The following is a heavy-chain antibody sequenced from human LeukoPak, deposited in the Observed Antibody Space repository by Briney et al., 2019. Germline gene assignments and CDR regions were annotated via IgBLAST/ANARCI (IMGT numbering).Heavy chain of an antibody. CDR3: ATDGAGFDT. Sequence: GGSLRLSCAASGFTFSDYYMSWIRQAPGKGLEWLSYINIGGTNTHYADSVKGRFTISRDNAKKSLYLEMTNLRAEDTAVYYCATDGAGFDTWGQGVLVTVSS. CDR2: INIGGTNT. J-gene: IGHJ5*02. CDR1: GFTFSDYY. V-gene: IGHV3-11*01.